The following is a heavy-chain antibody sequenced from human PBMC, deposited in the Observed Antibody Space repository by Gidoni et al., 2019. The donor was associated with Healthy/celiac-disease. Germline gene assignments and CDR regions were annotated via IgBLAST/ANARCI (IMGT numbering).Heavy chain of an antibody. D-gene: IGHD3-22*01. Sequence: QVQLVQSGAEVKKPGAPVKVSCKASGYTCTSHGISWVRQAPGPGLEWMGWISAYNGNTNYAQKHQGRVTMTTDTSTSTAYMELRSLRSDDTAVYYCARVIPWTYYYDSSGYLSDYWGQGTMVTVSS. CDR2: ISAYNGNT. J-gene: IGHJ4*02. CDR3: ARVIPWTYYYDSSGYLSDY. CDR1: GYTCTSHG. V-gene: IGHV1-18*01.